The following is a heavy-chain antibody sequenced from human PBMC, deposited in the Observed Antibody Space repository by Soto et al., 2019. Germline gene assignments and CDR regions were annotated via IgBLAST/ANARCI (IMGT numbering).Heavy chain of an antibody. V-gene: IGHV3-7*05. CDR1: GVTISNYW. CDR2: IKQDGSEK. D-gene: IGHD2-21*02. J-gene: IGHJ4*02. CDR3: VREGPREGTAGLDY. Sequence: PGGSLRVWCEAAGVTISNYWRNWFRKAPGKGLEWVANIKQDGSEKFYVDSVKGRFTVSRDNAKNSVYVQMNSLRGEDTAVYYCVREGPREGTAGLDYCXQGTAVTVSS.